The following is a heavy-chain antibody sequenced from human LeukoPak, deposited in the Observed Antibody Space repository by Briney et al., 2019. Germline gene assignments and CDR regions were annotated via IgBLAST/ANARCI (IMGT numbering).Heavy chain of an antibody. J-gene: IGHJ4*02. V-gene: IGHV3-30-3*01. D-gene: IGHD1-26*01. CDR1: GFTFSSYA. CDR3: ARDYSGSY. CDR2: ISYDGSNK. Sequence: GGSLRLSCAASGFTFSSYAMHWVRQAPGKGLEWVAVISYDGSNKYYADSVKGRFTISRDNSKNTLYLQMNSLRAEDTAVYYCARDYSGSYWGQGTLVTVSS.